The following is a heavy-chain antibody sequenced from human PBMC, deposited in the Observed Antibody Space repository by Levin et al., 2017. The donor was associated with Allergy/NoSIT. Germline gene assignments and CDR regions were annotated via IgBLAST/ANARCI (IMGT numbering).Heavy chain of an antibody. V-gene: IGHV4-34*01. Sequence: SETLSLTCAVYGGSFSGYYWSWIRQPPGKGLEWIGEINHSGSTNYNPSLKSRVTISVDTSKNQFSLKLSSVTAADTAVYYCARERLGLTYYDILTGYTKVQENNWFDPWGQGTLVTVSS. J-gene: IGHJ5*02. CDR1: GGSFSGYY. CDR3: ARERLGLTYYDILTGYTKVQENNWFDP. CDR2: INHSGST. D-gene: IGHD3-9*01.